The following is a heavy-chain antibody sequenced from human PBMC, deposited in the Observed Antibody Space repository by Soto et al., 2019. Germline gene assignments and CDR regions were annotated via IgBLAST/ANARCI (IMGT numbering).Heavy chain of an antibody. V-gene: IGHV3-11*04. CDR3: ARDRDYSTNWYGNDAFDI. J-gene: IGHJ3*02. CDR1: GFSFSDHY. D-gene: IGHD6-13*01. CDR2: ISGSGSTI. Sequence: QVQLVESGGGLVKPGGSLRLSCAASGFSFSDHYMTWIRQAPGKGLEWVSYISGSGSTIYYADSVKGRFTISRDNTKNSLYLQMNSLGVEDTAVYYCARDRDYSTNWYGNDAFDIWGRGTMVTVSS.